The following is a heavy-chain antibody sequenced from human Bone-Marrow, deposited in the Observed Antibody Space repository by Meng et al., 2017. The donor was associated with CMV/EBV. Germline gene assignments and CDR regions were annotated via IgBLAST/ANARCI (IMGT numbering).Heavy chain of an antibody. CDR1: GFTFSSYW. D-gene: IGHD2-2*01. V-gene: IGHV3-7*01. J-gene: IGHJ6*02. CDR2: IKQDGSEK. Sequence: GESLKISCAAFGFTFSSYWMSWVRQAPGKGREWVANIKQDGSEKYYVDSVKGRFTISRDNAQHSLYLQMNSLRAEDTAVYYCATPPHTEYCSSTSWCYYYYYGMDVWGQGTTVTVSS. CDR3: ATPPHTEYCSSTSWCYYYYYGMDV.